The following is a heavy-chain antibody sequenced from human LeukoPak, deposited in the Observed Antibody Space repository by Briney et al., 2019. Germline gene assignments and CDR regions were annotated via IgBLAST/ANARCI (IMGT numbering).Heavy chain of an antibody. Sequence: ASVKVSCKASGYTFTGYYMHWVRQAPGQGLEWMGWINPNSGGTNYAQKFQGRVTMTRDTSISTAYMELSRLRSDDTAVYYCARAMDTAMVRDYYYYMDVWGKGTTVTVSS. V-gene: IGHV1-2*02. D-gene: IGHD5-18*01. J-gene: IGHJ6*03. CDR2: INPNSGGT. CDR3: ARAMDTAMVRDYYYYMDV. CDR1: GYTFTGYY.